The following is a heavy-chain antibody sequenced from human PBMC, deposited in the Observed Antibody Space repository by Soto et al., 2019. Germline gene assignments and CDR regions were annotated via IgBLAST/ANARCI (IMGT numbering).Heavy chain of an antibody. CDR2: ISYDGSNK. CDR3: ARGDDILTGPYYYYGMDV. J-gene: IGHJ6*02. D-gene: IGHD3-9*01. Sequence: LRLSCAASGFTFSSYAMHWVRQAPGKGLEWVAVISYDGSNKYYADSVKGRFTISRDNSKNTLYLQMNSLRAEDTAVYYCARGDDILTGPYYYYGMDVWGQGTTVTVSS. CDR1: GFTFSSYA. V-gene: IGHV3-30-3*01.